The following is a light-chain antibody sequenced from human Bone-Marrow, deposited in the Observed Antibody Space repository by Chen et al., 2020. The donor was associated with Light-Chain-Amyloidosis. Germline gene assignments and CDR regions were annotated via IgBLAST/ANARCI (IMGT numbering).Light chain of an antibody. J-gene: IGLJ3*02. CDR2: SNH. V-gene: IGLV1-44*01. Sequence: SLPTQPPSASATPGQGVTLSCSGSKSNIGSNVVNWYQQFPGAAPKLLIYSNHKRPSGVPDRFSGSKSGTSASLAIIGLQSADEADYHCAVWDDSLNGWVFGGGTKVTVI. CDR1: KSNIGSNV. CDR3: AVWDDSLNGWV.